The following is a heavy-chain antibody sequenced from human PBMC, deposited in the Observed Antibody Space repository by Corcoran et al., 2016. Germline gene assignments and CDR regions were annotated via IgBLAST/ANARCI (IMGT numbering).Heavy chain of an antibody. CDR3: ARDIVVVPAAGGYYYYGMDV. CDR1: GGSVSSGSYY. Sequence: QVQLQESGPGLVKPSETLSLTCTVSGGSVSSGSYYWSWIRQHPGKGLEWIGYIYYSGSTNYNPSLKSRVTISVDTSKNQFSLKLSSAPAADTAVYYCARDIVVVPAAGGYYYYGMDVWGQGTTVTVSS. V-gene: IGHV4-61*01. D-gene: IGHD2-2*01. CDR2: IYYSGST. J-gene: IGHJ6*02.